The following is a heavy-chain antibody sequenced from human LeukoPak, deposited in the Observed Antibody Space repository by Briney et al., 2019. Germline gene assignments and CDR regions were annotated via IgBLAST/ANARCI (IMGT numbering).Heavy chain of an antibody. V-gene: IGHV3-30*18. CDR1: GFTFSNYG. Sequence: GRSLRLSCAASGFTFSNYGMHWVRQAPGKGLEWVAVISYDGSNKYYADSVKGRFTISRDNSKNTLYLQMNSLRPEDTAVYYCAKRYSSGWYYFDYWGQGTLVTVSS. CDR3: AKRYSSGWYYFDY. CDR2: ISYDGSNK. D-gene: IGHD6-19*01. J-gene: IGHJ4*02.